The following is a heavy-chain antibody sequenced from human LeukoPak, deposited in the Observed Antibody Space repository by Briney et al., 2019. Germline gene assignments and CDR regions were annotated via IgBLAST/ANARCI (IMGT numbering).Heavy chain of an antibody. V-gene: IGHV3-7*01. CDR2: IKQDGSEK. Sequence: PGGSLRLSCAASGFTFSSYSMNWVRQAPGKGLEWVANIKQDGSEKDYVDSVKGRFTISRDNAKNSLYLQMDSLRAEDTAMYYCARGGSWGSFDYWGQGTLVTVSS. J-gene: IGHJ4*02. D-gene: IGHD6-13*01. CDR1: GFTFSSYS. CDR3: ARGGSWGSFDY.